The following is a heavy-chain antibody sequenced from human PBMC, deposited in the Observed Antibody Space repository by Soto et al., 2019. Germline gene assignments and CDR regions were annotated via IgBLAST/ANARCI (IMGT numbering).Heavy chain of an antibody. D-gene: IGHD3-22*01. Sequence: GGSLRLSCPASGVSFSPFPWNWVRQPPGKGLEWVSSISSASGSTYYADSVKGRFTISRDNSRNTLFLQMNSLRADDTAVYYWAKGKRSSGYYYFEYWGQGTLVTVSS. CDR1: GVSFSPFP. V-gene: IGHV3-23*01. CDR2: ISSASGST. CDR3: AKGKRSSGYYYFEY. J-gene: IGHJ4*02.